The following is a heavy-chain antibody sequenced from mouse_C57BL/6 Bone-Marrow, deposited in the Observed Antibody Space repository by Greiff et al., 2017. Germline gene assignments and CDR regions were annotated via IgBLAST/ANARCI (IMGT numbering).Heavy chain of an antibody. D-gene: IGHD1-1*01. V-gene: IGHV3-8*01. CDR2: ISYSGST. CDR1: GYSITSDY. J-gene: IGHJ1*03. Sequence: EVQLVESGPGLAKPSQTLSLTCSVTGYSITSDYWNWIRKFPGNKLEYMGYISYSGSTYYNPSLKSRISITRDTSKNQYYLQLNSVTTEDTATYYCTRYYGSSYWYFDVWGTGTTVTVSS. CDR3: TRYYGSSYWYFDV.